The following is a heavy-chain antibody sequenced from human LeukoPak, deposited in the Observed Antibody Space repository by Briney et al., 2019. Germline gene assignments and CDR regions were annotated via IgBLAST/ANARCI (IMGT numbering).Heavy chain of an antibody. V-gene: IGHV3-21*01. J-gene: IGHJ3*02. Sequence: GGSLRLSCAASGFTFSSYSMNWVRQAPGKGLEGVSSISSSSSYIYYADSVKGRFTISRDNAKNSLYLQMNSLRAEDTAVYYCASEDSLIDAFDIWGQGTMVTVSS. CDR3: ASEDSLIDAFDI. CDR1: GFTFSSYS. D-gene: IGHD2-21*01. CDR2: ISSSSSYI.